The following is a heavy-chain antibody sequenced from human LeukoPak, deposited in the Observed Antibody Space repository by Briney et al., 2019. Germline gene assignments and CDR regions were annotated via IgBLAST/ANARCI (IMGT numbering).Heavy chain of an antibody. D-gene: IGHD6-13*01. CDR2: IRYDGSNQ. CDR3: AKDHFGSSWPYYIDY. J-gene: IGHJ4*02. V-gene: IGHV3-30*02. CDR1: GFTFSSYG. Sequence: GGSLRLSCAASGFTFSSYGVHWVRQAPGKGLEWVAFIRYDGSNQYSADSVKGRFTISRDNSKNTLYLQMNSLRAEDTAVYYCAKDHFGSSWPYYIDYWGQGTLVTVSS.